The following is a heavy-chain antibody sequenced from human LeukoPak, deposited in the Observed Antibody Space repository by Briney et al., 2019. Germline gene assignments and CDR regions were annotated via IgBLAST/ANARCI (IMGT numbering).Heavy chain of an antibody. D-gene: IGHD3-9*01. CDR3: ARGLALRYFDWFSGDAFDI. Sequence: ASVKVSCKASGYTFTRYAITWVRQAPGQGPEWMGRISAYNGNTNYAQKLQGRVTMTTDTSTSTAYMELRSLRSDDTAVYYCARGLALRYFDWFSGDAFDIWGQGTMVTVSS. CDR2: ISAYNGNT. CDR1: GYTFTRYA. V-gene: IGHV1-18*01. J-gene: IGHJ3*02.